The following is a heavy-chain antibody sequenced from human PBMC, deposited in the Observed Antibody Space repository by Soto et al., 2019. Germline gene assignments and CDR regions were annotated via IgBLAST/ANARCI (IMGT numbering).Heavy chain of an antibody. CDR1: GGSISNYY. CDR2: IYFTGST. J-gene: IGHJ4*02. D-gene: IGHD5-12*01. V-gene: IGHV4-59*01. Sequence: SETLSLTCTVSGGSISNYYWSWIRQPPGKGLEWIGYIYFTGSTRYNSSLKSRVTISVDTSKNQFSLKLYSVTAADTAVYYCARVGSGYVRGFDYWGQGILVTVSS. CDR3: ARVGSGYVRGFDY.